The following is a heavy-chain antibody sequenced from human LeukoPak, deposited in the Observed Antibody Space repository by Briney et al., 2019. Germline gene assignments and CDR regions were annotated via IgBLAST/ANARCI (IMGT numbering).Heavy chain of an antibody. CDR3: AREIGGSPFDY. CDR2: IYTSGST. Sequence: SETLSLTCTVSGGSISSGSYYWSWIRQPAGKGLEWIGRIYTSGSTNYNPSLKSRVTISVDTSKNQFSLKLSSVTAADTAVYYCAREIGGSPFDYWGQGTLVTVSS. CDR1: GGSISSGSYY. J-gene: IGHJ4*02. D-gene: IGHD1-26*01. V-gene: IGHV4-61*02.